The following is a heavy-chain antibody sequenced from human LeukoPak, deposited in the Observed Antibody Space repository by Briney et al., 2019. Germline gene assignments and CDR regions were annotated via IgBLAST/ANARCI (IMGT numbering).Heavy chain of an antibody. CDR3: ATVSSSWPTYDAFDI. CDR1: GYTFTSYD. D-gene: IGHD6-13*01. Sequence: GASVKVSCKASGYTFTSYDINWVRQATGQGLEWMGWMNPNSGNTGYAQKFQGRVTMTRNTSISTAYMELSSLRSEDTAVYYCATVSSSWPTYDAFDIWGQGTMVTVSS. V-gene: IGHV1-8*01. CDR2: MNPNSGNT. J-gene: IGHJ3*02.